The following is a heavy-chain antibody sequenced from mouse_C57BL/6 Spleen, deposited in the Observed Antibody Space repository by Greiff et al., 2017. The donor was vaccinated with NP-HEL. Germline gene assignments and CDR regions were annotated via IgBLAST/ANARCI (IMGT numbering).Heavy chain of an antibody. CDR2: INPNNGGT. Sequence: EVQLVESGPELVKPGASVKMSCKASGYTFTDYNMHWVKQSHGKSLEWIGYINPNNGGTSYNQKFKGKATLTVNKSSSTAYMELRSLTSEDSAVYYCARPNYYYGSSPYAMDYWGQGTSVTVSS. J-gene: IGHJ4*01. CDR1: GYTFTDYN. V-gene: IGHV1-22*01. D-gene: IGHD1-1*01. CDR3: ARPNYYYGSSPYAMDY.